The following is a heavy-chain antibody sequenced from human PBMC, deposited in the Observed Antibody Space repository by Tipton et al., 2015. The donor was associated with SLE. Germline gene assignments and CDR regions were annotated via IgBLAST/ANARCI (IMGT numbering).Heavy chain of an antibody. CDR3: ARGRRSSGT. V-gene: IGHV4-34*01. CDR2: INHSGST. J-gene: IGHJ5*02. D-gene: IGHD6-25*01. CDR1: GGSFSGYY. Sequence: LRISCAVYGGSFSGYYWSWIRQPPGKGLEWIGEINHSGSTNYNPSLKSRVTISVDTSKNQFSLKLSSVTAADTAVYYCARGRRSSGTWGQGTLVTVSS.